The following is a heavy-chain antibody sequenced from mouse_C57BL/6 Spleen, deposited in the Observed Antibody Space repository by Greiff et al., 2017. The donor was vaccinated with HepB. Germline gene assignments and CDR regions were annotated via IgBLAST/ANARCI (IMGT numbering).Heavy chain of an antibody. V-gene: IGHV3-6*01. Sequence: EVQLVESGPGLVKPSQSLSLTCSVTGYSITSGYYWNWIRQFPGNKLEWMGYISYDGSNNYNPSLKNRISITRDTSKNQFFLKLNSVTTEDTATYYCASRYYGSDYFDYWGQGTTLTVSS. CDR1: GYSITSGYY. CDR2: ISYDGSN. CDR3: ASRYYGSDYFDY. J-gene: IGHJ2*01. D-gene: IGHD1-1*01.